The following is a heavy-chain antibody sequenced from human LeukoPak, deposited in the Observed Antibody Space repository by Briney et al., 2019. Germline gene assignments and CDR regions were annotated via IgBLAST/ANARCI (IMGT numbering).Heavy chain of an antibody. D-gene: IGHD1-26*01. CDR2: IYTSGST. Sequence: PSRTLSLTCTVSGDSISSGSYYWSWIRQPAGKGLEWIGRIYTSGSTNYNPSLKSRVTISVDTSKNQFSLKLSSVTVADTAVYYCATSENSGSRYDAFDIWGQGTMVTVSS. V-gene: IGHV4-61*02. CDR3: ATSENSGSRYDAFDI. CDR1: GDSISSGSYY. J-gene: IGHJ3*02.